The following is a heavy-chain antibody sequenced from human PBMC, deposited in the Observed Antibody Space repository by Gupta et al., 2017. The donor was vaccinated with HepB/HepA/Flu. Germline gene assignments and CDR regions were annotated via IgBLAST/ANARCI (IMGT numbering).Heavy chain of an antibody. CDR3: ARDAGFSGAGPGWFDP. D-gene: IGHD6-19*01. V-gene: IGHV4-59*01. J-gene: IGHJ5*02. CDR1: GASMTDYY. CDR2: MFYTGHT. Sequence: QVHLQESGPGLVKPSETLSLTCTVSGASMTDYYWGWIRQSPGKGPQWLVSMFYTGHTNYNPSLKDRITMSVDTSKNQFSLRLTSVTAADTARYYCARDAGFSGAGPGWFDPWGQGILVTASS.